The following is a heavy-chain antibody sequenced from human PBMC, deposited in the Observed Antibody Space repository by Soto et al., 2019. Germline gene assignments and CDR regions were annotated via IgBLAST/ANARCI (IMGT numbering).Heavy chain of an antibody. J-gene: IGHJ4*02. D-gene: IGHD6-19*01. Sequence: GGSLRLSCAASGFSVRSNYMSWVRQAPGKGLEWVSVIYSGGSTYYADSVKGRFTISRDNSKNTLYLQMNSLRAEDTAVYYCARDHSSGWPFDYWGQGTLVTVS. CDR1: GFSVRSNY. CDR3: ARDHSSGWPFDY. CDR2: IYSGGST. V-gene: IGHV3-53*01.